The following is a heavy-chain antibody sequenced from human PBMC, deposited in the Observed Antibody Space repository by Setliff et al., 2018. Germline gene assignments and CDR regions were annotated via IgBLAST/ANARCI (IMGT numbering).Heavy chain of an antibody. D-gene: IGHD3-10*01. CDR2: VYYSGYT. J-gene: IGHJ1*01. CDR3: ARVDFTMIQGVIGH. CDR1: YY. Sequence: YYMSWVRQAPGKGMEWIGSVYYSGYTYYKPSLQSRVTMSVDTSKNQFSLKLTSVTAADTAVYYCARVDFTMIQGVIGHWGQGTLVTVSS. V-gene: IGHV4-39*07.